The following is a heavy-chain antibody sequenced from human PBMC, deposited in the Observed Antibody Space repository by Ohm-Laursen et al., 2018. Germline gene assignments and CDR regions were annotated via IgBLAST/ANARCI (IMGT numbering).Heavy chain of an antibody. CDR3: ARAIVVVPATTQSGWFDP. J-gene: IGHJ5*02. Sequence: SDTLSLTCTVYGGSFSGYYWSWIRQPPGKGLEWIGEINHSGSTNYNPSLKSRVTISVDTSKNQFSLKLSSVTAADTAVYYCARAIVVVPATTQSGWFDPWGQGTLVIVSS. D-gene: IGHD2-2*01. CDR1: GGSFSGYY. V-gene: IGHV4-34*01. CDR2: INHSGST.